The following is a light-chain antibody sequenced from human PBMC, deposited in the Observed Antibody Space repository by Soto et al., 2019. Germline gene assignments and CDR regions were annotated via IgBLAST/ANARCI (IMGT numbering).Light chain of an antibody. CDR3: QQYAGSPRT. J-gene: IGKJ1*01. V-gene: IGKV3-20*01. CDR2: DAS. CDR1: QIVGGDS. Sequence: EIALTQSPGPLSLSPGERATLSCRASQIVGGDSLAWFQQRPGQAPRLLIYDASSRATGIPDRFTGSGSGTDFTLTISRVEPEDFAVYFCQQYAGSPRTFGQGTKVDIK.